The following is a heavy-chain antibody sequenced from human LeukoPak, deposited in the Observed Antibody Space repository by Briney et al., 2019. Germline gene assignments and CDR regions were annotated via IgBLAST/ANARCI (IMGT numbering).Heavy chain of an antibody. D-gene: IGHD3-10*01. V-gene: IGHV3-23*01. CDR3: AKENRAYGSGSYCDH. CDR2: ISGSGGST. Sequence: GGSLRLSCAASGFTFSSYAMSWVRQAPGKGLGWVSAISGSGGSTYYADSVKGRFTISRDNSKNTLYLQMNSLRAEDTAVYYCAKENRAYGSGSYCDHWGQGTLVTVSS. J-gene: IGHJ4*02. CDR1: GFTFSSYA.